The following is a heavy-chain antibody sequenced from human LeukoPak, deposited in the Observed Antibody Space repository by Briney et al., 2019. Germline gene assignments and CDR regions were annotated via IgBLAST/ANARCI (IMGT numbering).Heavy chain of an antibody. D-gene: IGHD6-13*01. J-gene: IGHJ4*02. CDR2: INPNRDGT. V-gene: IGHV1-2*02. CDR1: GYTFTGYY. CDR3: ARRGGYSSSWYPFDY. Sequence: ASVKVSCKASGYTFTGYYMHWVRQAPGQGLEWMGWINPNRDGTNYAQKFQGRVTMTRDTSISTAYMELSRLRSDDTAVYYCARRGGYSSSWYPFDYWGQGTLVTVSS.